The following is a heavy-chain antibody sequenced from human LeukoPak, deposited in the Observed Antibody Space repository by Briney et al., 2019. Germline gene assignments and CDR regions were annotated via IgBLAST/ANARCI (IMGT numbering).Heavy chain of an antibody. D-gene: IGHD6-13*01. Sequence: PGGSLRLSCAASGFTFSSYAMSWVRQAPGKGLEWVSAISGSGGSTYYADSVRGRFTISRDNAKNSLYLQMNSLRAEDTAVYYCASKYSSSWDGDYWGQGTLVTVSS. CDR3: ASKYSSSWDGDY. V-gene: IGHV3-23*01. J-gene: IGHJ4*02. CDR1: GFTFSSYA. CDR2: ISGSGGST.